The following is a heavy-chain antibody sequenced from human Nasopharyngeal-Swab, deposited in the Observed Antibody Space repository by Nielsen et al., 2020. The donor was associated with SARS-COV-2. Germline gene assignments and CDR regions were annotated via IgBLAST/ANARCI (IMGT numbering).Heavy chain of an antibody. J-gene: IGHJ4*02. V-gene: IGHV3-48*04. CDR2: ITGTSDSI. Sequence: GESLKISCAASGFTFSPYTMTWVRQAPGKGLGWLSYITGTSDSIRYADSVKGRFTISRDNAKNSLFLQMNGLTAEDTAVYYCARERGGGYGDYWGQGTLVTVSS. D-gene: IGHD5-12*01. CDR3: ARERGGGYGDY. CDR1: GFTFSPYT.